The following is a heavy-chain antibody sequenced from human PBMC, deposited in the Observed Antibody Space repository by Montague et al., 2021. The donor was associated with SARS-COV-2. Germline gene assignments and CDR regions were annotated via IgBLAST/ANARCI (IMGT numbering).Heavy chain of an antibody. CDR3: ASLTLGYCSSTSCYSDWFDP. CDR2: INHSGST. J-gene: IGHJ5*02. CDR1: GGSFSGYY. D-gene: IGHD2-2*02. Sequence: SETLSLTCAVYGGSFSGYYWGWIRQPPGKGLEWIGEINHSGSTSYNPSLKSRVTISVDTSKNQFSLKLSSVTAADTAVYYCASLTLGYCSSTSCYSDWFDPWGQGTLVTVSS. V-gene: IGHV4-34*01.